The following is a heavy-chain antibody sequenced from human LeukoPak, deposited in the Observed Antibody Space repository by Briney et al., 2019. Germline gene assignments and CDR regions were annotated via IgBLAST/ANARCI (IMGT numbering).Heavy chain of an antibody. CDR3: AMSSGYIYY. CDR2: IYHSGST. J-gene: IGHJ4*02. D-gene: IGHD3-22*01. Sequence: PSETLSLTCTVSHYSISSNYYWGWIRQPPGKGLEWIGSIYHSGSTYYNPSLKSRVTISVDTSKNQFSLKLTSVTAADTAVYYCAMSSGYIYYWGQGTLVTVSS. V-gene: IGHV4-38-2*02. CDR1: HYSISSNYY.